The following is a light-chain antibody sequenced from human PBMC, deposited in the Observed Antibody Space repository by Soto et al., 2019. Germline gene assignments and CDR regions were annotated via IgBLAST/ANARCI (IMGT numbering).Light chain of an antibody. Sequence: TVVTQEPSFSVSPGGTVTLTCALSSGSVSTSYYPRWYQQTPGQAPRTLIYGTNSRSSGVPDRFSGSILGNKAALTITGAQADDESDYYCVLYMGSGIWVFGGGTKLTVL. CDR2: GTN. CDR1: SGSVSTSYY. CDR3: VLYMGSGIWV. V-gene: IGLV8-61*01. J-gene: IGLJ3*02.